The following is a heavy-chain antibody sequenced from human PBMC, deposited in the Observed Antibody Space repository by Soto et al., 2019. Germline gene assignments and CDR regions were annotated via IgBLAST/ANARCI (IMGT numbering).Heavy chain of an antibody. V-gene: IGHV1-18*01. Sequence: ASVKASCKASGYTFTSYGISWVRQAPGQGLEWMGWISAYNGNTNYAQKLQGRVTMTTDTSTSTAYMELRSLRSDDTAVYYCARVDCSGGSCYHGSWFDPWGKGTLVTVS. CDR1: GYTFTSYG. CDR2: ISAYNGNT. D-gene: IGHD2-15*01. CDR3: ARVDCSGGSCYHGSWFDP. J-gene: IGHJ5*02.